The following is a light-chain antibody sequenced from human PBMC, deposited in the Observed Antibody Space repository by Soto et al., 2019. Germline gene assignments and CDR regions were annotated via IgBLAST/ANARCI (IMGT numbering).Light chain of an antibody. CDR3: QQFGRYPLT. J-gene: IGKJ4*01. CDR1: QSVRNNY. V-gene: IGKV3-20*01. Sequence: EIVLTQSPGTLSLSPGERATRSFMASQSVRNNYLVWYQQKPGQAPRFLLYATSNRATGIPDRFSGGGSGTDFTLTISRLEPEDFAVYYCQQFGRYPLTFGGGTKVDIK. CDR2: ATS.